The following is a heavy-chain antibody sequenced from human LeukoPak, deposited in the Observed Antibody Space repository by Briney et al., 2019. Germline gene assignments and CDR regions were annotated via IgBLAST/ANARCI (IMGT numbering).Heavy chain of an antibody. J-gene: IGHJ2*01. D-gene: IGHD1-26*01. CDR3: ARGVGARLGYFDL. CDR2: IYTSGST. Sequence: PSETLSLTCTVSGGSISSGSYYWSWIRQPAGTGLEWIGRIYTSGSTNYNPSLKSRVTISVDTSKNQFSLKLSSVTAADTAVYYCARGVGARLGYFDLWGRGTLVTVSS. CDR1: GGSISSGSYY. V-gene: IGHV4-61*02.